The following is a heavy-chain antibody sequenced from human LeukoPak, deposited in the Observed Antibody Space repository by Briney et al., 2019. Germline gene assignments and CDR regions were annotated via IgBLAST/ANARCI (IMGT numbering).Heavy chain of an antibody. CDR2: IYYSGRT. J-gene: IGHJ6*02. CDR1: GGSISTYY. V-gene: IGHV4-59*01. CDR3: ARGTDGYYYGMDV. Sequence: TSETLSLTCTVSGGSISTYYWSWIRQPPGKGLEWIGYIYYSGRTNYNPSLKDRVTISVDTSKTKFYLKLSSVTAADTAVYYCARGTDGYYYGMDVWGQGTAVTVSS. D-gene: IGHD4-17*01.